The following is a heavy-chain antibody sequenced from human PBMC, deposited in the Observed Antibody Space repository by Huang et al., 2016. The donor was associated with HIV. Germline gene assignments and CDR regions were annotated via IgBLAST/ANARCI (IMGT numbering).Heavy chain of an antibody. CDR1: GCSIGSYW. Sequence: EVQLVESGGGLVQPGGSLRLSCAASGCSIGSYWMHWVRQAPGKGLVWVSRINSDGSSTSYADSVKGRFTISRDNDKNTLYLQMNSLRAEDTAVYYCARDPRIQSWLNFFDYWGQGTLVSVSS. CDR2: INSDGSST. D-gene: IGHD3-22*01. V-gene: IGHV3-74*01. J-gene: IGHJ4*02. CDR3: ARDPRIQSWLNFFDY.